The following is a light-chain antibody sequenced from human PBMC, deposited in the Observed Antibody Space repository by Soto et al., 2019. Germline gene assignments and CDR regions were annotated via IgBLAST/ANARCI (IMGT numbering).Light chain of an antibody. CDR3: QHLNYYPYT. CDR2: GAV. Sequence: DIQLTQSPSFLSAAVGDRVTIIWRASQDISNYLAWYQQQPGKAPKLLIFGAVTLQSGVPSRFRGSASGTEFTLILISLQPEDFAIYYCQHLNYYPYTLGQGTKLAIK. J-gene: IGKJ2*01. V-gene: IGKV1-9*01. CDR1: QDISNY.